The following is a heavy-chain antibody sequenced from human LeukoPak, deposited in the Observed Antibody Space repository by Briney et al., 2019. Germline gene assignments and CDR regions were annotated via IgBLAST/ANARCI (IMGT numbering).Heavy chain of an antibody. D-gene: IGHD7-27*01. Sequence: GGSLRLSCAASGFTFSDHYMTWIGQGPGKGLEWVSYISHTGTTIYYADSVKGRFTLSRDNARNSLYLQMNSLRAEDTAVYYCARGHWGLDSWGQGTLVSVSS. V-gene: IGHV3-11*04. J-gene: IGHJ4*02. CDR3: ARGHWGLDS. CDR1: GFTFSDHY. CDR2: ISHTGTTI.